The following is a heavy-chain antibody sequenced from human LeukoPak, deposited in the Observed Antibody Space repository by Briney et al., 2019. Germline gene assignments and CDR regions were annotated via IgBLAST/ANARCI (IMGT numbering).Heavy chain of an antibody. CDR1: GGSISTYY. CDR2: IYYSGST. V-gene: IGHV4-59*01. J-gene: IGHJ4*01. CDR3: ARGGSYYGYFDY. Sequence: PSETLSLTCTVPGGSISTYYRSSVRQPPGKGLEWIAYIYYSGSTNYNPSLKSRVTISVDTSKNLFSLKLSSVTAADTAVYYCARGGSYYGYFDYWGHGALVTVSS. D-gene: IGHD1-26*01.